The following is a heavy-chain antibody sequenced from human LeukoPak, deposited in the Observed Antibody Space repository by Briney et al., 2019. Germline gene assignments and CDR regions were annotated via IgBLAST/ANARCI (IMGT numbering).Heavy chain of an antibody. J-gene: IGHJ3*02. CDR2: IYYSGNT. CDR3: ARRNDFDI. Sequence: SETLSLTCTVSGGSISGDHWNWIRQPPGKGLEWIGNIYYSGNTNYNPSLKSRVTISVDTPKNQFSLKLSSVTAADAAVYYCARRNDFDIWGQGTMVTVSS. V-gene: IGHV4-59*08. CDR1: GGSISGDH.